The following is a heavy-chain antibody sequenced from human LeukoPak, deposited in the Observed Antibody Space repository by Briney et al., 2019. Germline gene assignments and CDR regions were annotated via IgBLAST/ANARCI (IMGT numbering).Heavy chain of an antibody. V-gene: IGHV1-69*06. CDR1: GGTFSSYA. J-gene: IGHJ3*02. D-gene: IGHD6-19*01. Sequence: VASVKVSCKASGGTFSSYAISWVRQAPGQGLEWMGGIIPIFGTANYAQKFQGRVTITADKSTSTAYMELSSLRSEDTAVYYCAREKRGQWLVLGAFDIWGQGTMVTVSS. CDR3: AREKRGQWLVLGAFDI. CDR2: IIPIFGTA.